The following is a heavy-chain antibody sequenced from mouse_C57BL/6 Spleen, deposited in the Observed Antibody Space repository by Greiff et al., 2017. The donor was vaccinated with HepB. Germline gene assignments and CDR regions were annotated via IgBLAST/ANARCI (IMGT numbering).Heavy chain of an antibody. CDR2: IYPGDGDT. CDR3: ARGWMDY. V-gene: IGHV1-82*01. D-gene: IGHD1-1*02. Sequence: VQLQHSGPELVKPGASVKISCKASGYAFSSSWMNWVKQRPGKGLEWIGRIYPGDGDTNYNGKFKGKATLTADKSSSTAYMQLSSLTSEDSAVYFCARGWMDYWGQGTSVTVSS. J-gene: IGHJ4*01. CDR1: GYAFSSSW.